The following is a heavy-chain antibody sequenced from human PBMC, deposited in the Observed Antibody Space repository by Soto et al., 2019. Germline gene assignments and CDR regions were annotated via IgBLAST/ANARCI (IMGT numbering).Heavy chain of an antibody. CDR3: ARAVCRGGNCYSWDHYYRCGMDV. V-gene: IGHV1-69*06. CDR1: GGTFSSYA. D-gene: IGHD2-15*01. CDR2: IIPIFGTA. Sequence: QVQLVQSGAEVRKPGSSVKVSCKTSGGTFSSYAITWVRQAPGQGLEWMGGIIPIFGTANYAQKFQGRVTITADNSTSTAYVEVRSLRSYDTAVDYCARAVCRGGNCYSWDHYYRCGMDVWGQGTTVTVSS. J-gene: IGHJ6*01.